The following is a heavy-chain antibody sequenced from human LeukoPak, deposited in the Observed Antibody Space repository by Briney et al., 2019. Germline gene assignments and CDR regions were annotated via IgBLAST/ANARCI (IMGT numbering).Heavy chain of an antibody. D-gene: IGHD2-2*01. CDR2: INNNGDSI. CDR3: ARSGHCSSTSCSGDF. J-gene: IGHJ4*02. Sequence: GGSLRLSCAGTGFTFSSAWMSWVRQAPGKGLEYVSSINNNGDSIYYADSVKGRFTISRDNSKNTLYLQMGSLTAEDMAVYYCARSGHCSSTSCSGDFWGQGTLVTVSS. CDR1: GFTFSSAW. V-gene: IGHV3-64*02.